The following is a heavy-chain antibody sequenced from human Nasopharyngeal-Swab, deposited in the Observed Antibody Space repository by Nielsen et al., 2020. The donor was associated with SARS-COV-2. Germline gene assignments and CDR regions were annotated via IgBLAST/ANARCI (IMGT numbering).Heavy chain of an antibody. Sequence: ASVKVSCKASGYTFTGYYMHWVRQAPGQGLEWMGRINPNSGGTNYAQKFQGRVTMTRDTSISTAYMELSSLRSEDTAVYYCATALTIFGADHYYYYYGMDVWGQGTTVTVSS. CDR2: INPNSGGT. V-gene: IGHV1-2*06. J-gene: IGHJ6*02. CDR1: GYTFTGYY. CDR3: ATALTIFGADHYYYYYGMDV. D-gene: IGHD3-3*01.